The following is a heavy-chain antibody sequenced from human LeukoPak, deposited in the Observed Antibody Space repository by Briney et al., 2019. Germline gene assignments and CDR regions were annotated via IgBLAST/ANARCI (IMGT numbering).Heavy chain of an antibody. Sequence: GGSLRLSCAASGFTFSSYAMHWVRQAPGKGLEWVAVISYDGSNKYYADSVKGRFTISRDNSKNTLYLQMNSLRAEDTAVYYCARDAVPRGTCSGGSCYSEEVFGFDPWGQGTLVTVSS. CDR3: ARDAVPRGTCSGGSCYSEEVFGFDP. D-gene: IGHD2-15*01. CDR1: GFTFSSYA. CDR2: ISYDGSNK. J-gene: IGHJ5*02. V-gene: IGHV3-30-3*01.